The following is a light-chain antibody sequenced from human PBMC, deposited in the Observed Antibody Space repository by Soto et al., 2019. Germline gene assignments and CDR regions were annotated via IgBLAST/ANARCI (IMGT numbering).Light chain of an antibody. CDR2: GAS. Sequence: EIVLTQSPATLSLSPWERPTLSCKASQSVANFLAWYQQKHGQXPRXXIYGASSRATGIPDRFSVSGSGTDLTITIRRLEPEDFEVYDGQQYGSSRRTFGQGTKVDIK. J-gene: IGKJ1*01. CDR1: QSVANF. CDR3: QQYGSSRRT. V-gene: IGKV3-20*01.